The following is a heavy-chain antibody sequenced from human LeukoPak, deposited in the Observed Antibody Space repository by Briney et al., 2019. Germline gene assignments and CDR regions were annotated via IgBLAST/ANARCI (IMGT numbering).Heavy chain of an antibody. Sequence: SETLSLTCTVSGGSISSSTDYWSWIRQPPGKGLEWIGYIYYSGSTNYNPSLKSRVTISVDTSKNQFSLKLSSVTAADTAVYYCARDKGAFDIWGQGTMVTVSS. J-gene: IGHJ3*02. CDR1: GGSISSSTDY. V-gene: IGHV4-61*01. CDR3: ARDKGAFDI. CDR2: IYYSGST.